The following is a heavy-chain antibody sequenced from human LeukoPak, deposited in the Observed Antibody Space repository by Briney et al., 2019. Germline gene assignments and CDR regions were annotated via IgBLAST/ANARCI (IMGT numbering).Heavy chain of an antibody. CDR3: ARAQRSSGWYGY. D-gene: IGHD6-19*01. J-gene: IGHJ4*02. CDR1: GFTFSDYY. CDR2: VSSGSSTI. V-gene: IGHV3-11*04. Sequence: PGGSLRLSCAASGFTFSDYYMSWIRQAPGRALEWVSYVSSGSSTIYYADSVKGRFTVSRDNGKRSLYLHMNSLRAEDTAVYYCARAQRSSGWYGYWGQGTLVTVSS.